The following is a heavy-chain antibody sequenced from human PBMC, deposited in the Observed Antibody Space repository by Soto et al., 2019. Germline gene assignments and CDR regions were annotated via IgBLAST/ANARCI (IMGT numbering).Heavy chain of an antibody. J-gene: IGHJ6*03. CDR2: ISYDGSNK. CDR1: GVTSGGYG. CDR3: AKPLDRLSYYYYMDV. V-gene: IGHV3-30*18. Sequence: RVWWGAAGVTSGGYGRRCVRKDPGKGLEWVAVISYDGSNKYYADSVKGRFTISRDNSKNTLYLQMNSLRAEDTAVYYCAKPLDRLSYYYYMDVWGKGTTVTVSS.